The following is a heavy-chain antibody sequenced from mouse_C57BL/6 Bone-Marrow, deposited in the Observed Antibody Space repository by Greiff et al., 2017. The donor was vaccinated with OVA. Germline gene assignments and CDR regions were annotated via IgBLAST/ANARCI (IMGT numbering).Heavy chain of an antibody. Sequence: QVHVKQSGAELVRPGASVKLSCKASGYTFTDYYINWVKQRPGQGLEWIARIYPGSGNTYYNEKFKGKATLTAEKSSSTAYMQLSSLTSADSAVYICAIWYYKYAIDYRGQETTLTVSS. CDR3: AIWYYKYAIDY. CDR2: IYPGSGNT. D-gene: IGHD2-14*01. J-gene: IGHJ2*01. CDR1: GYTFTDYY. V-gene: IGHV1-76*01.